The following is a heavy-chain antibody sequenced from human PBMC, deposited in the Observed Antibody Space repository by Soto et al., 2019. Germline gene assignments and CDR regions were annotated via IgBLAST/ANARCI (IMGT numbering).Heavy chain of an antibody. CDR1: GYPVTAYY. J-gene: IGHJ3*02. V-gene: IGHV1-2*02. CDR2: INPATGAA. D-gene: IGHD3-3*01. Sequence: QLHLVQSGAVVKKPGASVTVSCSASGYPVTAYYMHWVRQAPGRGLEWMGGINPATGAAKYTQTFRGRGTMTRNTSTSTVFMELSGLPSADTAVFYCERGGGVGVAGSAAFDMWGQGTLVTVSS. CDR3: ERGGGVGVAGSAAFDM.